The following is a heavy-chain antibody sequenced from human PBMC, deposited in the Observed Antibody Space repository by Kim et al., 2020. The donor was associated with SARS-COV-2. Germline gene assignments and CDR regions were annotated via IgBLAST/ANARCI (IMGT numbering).Heavy chain of an antibody. J-gene: IGHJ4*01. V-gene: IGHV4-31*03. Sequence: SETLSLTCTVSGGSISSGCYYWSWLRQHPGQGLEWIVYLSYSASTYYNPSLKIRVTVYVDTSKNQFSLKLSSVTAAATAVYSCARGPTTVVRVVTYFDY. CDR1: GGSISSGCYY. D-gene: IGHD4-17*01. CDR3: ARGPTTVVRVVTYFDY. CDR2: LSYSAST.